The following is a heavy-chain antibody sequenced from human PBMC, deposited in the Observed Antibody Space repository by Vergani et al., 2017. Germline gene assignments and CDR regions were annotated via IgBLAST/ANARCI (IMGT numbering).Heavy chain of an antibody. V-gene: IGHV1-69*01. D-gene: IGHD4-17*01. J-gene: IGHJ4*02. CDR1: GGTFSSYA. Sequence: QVQLVQSGAEVKKPGSSVKVSCKASGGTFSSYAISWVRQAPGQGLEWMGGIIPIFGTANYAQKFQGRVTITADESTSTAYMELSSRGSEDTAVYYCARDRIYGDYGGIWGYWGQGTLVTGSS. CDR3: ARDRIYGDYGGIWGY. CDR2: IIPIFGTA.